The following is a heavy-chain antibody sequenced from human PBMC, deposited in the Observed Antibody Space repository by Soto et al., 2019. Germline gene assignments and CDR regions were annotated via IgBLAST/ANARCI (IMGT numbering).Heavy chain of an antibody. CDR1: GYTFTIYG. J-gene: IGHJ4*02. Sequence: ASVKVSCKASGYTFTIYGVHCVRQAPGQRPEWVGRINPYNGATNYSQNFQGRVTITRDISANSAYMELSSLRSEDTAVYYCAAGSYFVFDYWGQGTLVTVSS. V-gene: IGHV1-3*01. D-gene: IGHD3-10*01. CDR2: INPYNGAT. CDR3: AAGSYFVFDY.